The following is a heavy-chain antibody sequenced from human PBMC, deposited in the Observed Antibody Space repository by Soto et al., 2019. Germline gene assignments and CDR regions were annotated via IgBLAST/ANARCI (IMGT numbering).Heavy chain of an antibody. CDR1: GFTFSSYS. V-gene: IGHV3-21*01. CDR2: ISSGSSYI. J-gene: IGHJ4*02. Sequence: EVQLVESGGGLVKPGGSLRLSCAASGFTFSSYSMNWVRQAPGKGLEGVSSISSGSSYIYYADSVKGRFTISRDNAKNSMYLQMDSLRAEGTGVYYCASARSLGYWGQGTLVAVSS. CDR3: ASARSLGY.